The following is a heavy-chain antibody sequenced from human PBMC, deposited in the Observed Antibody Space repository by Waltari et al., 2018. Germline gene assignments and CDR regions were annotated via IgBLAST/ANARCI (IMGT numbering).Heavy chain of an antibody. D-gene: IGHD5-12*01. CDR1: GFTFRSYS. Sequence: EVQLVESGGGLVKPGESLKLSCAASGFTFRSYSMPWVRQAPGKGLEWVSSITDSGNFITYADSVKGRFTISRDNAKNSLYLQMDSLRVDDTALYYCARSGGGYQHYFDYWGQGTLVTVSS. V-gene: IGHV3-21*01. CDR2: ITDSGNFI. CDR3: ARSGGGYQHYFDY. J-gene: IGHJ4*02.